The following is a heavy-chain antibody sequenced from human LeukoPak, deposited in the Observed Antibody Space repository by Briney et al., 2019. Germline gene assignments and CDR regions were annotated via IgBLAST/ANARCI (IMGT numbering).Heavy chain of an antibody. D-gene: IGHD3-10*01. CDR1: GGSISSYY. CDR3: AASMVRGVTNSYYYYYYGMDV. Sequence: PSETLSLTCTVSGGSISSYYWSWIRQPPGKGLEWIGYIYYSGSTTYNPSLKSRVTISVDTSKNQFSLKLSSVTAADTAVYYCAASMVRGVTNSYYYYYYGMDVWGQGTTVTVSS. V-gene: IGHV4-59*08. J-gene: IGHJ6*02. CDR2: IYYSGST.